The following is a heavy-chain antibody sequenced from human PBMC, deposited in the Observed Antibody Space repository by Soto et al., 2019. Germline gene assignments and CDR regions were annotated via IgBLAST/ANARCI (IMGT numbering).Heavy chain of an antibody. V-gene: IGHV4-31*03. D-gene: IGHD2-2*01. CDR2: VSYTGNT. Sequence: QVPLQESGAGLMPPSQTLSLTCTVSCGSIGSGGSWWSWIRQHPGRGLEWIGFVSYTGNTQYNPSLKSRVNIAVDTSTKLFSLKLSSVTAADTAVYYCTRGTLVWGQGTLVTVSS. CDR1: CGSIGSGGSW. J-gene: IGHJ4*02. CDR3: TRGTLV.